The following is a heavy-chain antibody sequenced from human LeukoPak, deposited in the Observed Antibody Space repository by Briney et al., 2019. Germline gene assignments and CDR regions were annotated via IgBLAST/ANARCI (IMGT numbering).Heavy chain of an antibody. J-gene: IGHJ4*02. CDR2: INTDGTGT. CDR3: ARDNDWAFHY. CDR1: GFSFSSSW. V-gene: IGHV3-74*01. Sequence: GGSLRLSCAASGFSFSSSWMHWVRQAPGKGLVWVSRINTDGTGTLYPDFVKGRFTISRDNAKNSLYLQMNSLRDEDTAVYYCARDNDWAFHYWGQGTLVTVSS. D-gene: IGHD3-9*01.